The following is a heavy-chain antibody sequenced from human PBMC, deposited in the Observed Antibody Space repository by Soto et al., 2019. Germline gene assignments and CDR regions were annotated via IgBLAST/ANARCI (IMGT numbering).Heavy chain of an antibody. D-gene: IGHD1-20*01. V-gene: IGHV4-4*02. CDR2: IYHSGST. CDR3: ERKRSRYGWFAP. CDR1: RGSISSSNW. Sequence: SETLSLTCAVSRGSISSSNWWSWVRQPPGKGLELIGEIYHSGSTNYNPSLKSRVTISVDKSKNQFSLKLSSVTAADTAVYYCERKRSRYGWFAPWGQGTLVTVS. J-gene: IGHJ5*02.